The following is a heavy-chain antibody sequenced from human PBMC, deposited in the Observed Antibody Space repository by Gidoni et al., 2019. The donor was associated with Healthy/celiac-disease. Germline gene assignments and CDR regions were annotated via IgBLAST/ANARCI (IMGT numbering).Heavy chain of an antibody. CDR3: ARGFGDYYYYMDV. CDR2: MNAGKGNT. V-gene: IGHV1-3*01. CDR1: GYTFTSYA. D-gene: IGHD3-10*01. Sequence: QVQLVQSGAAVKKPGASVKASCNASGYTFTSYAMHWVRQAPGQRLEWMGWMNAGKGNTKYSQKFQGRVTITRDTSASTAYMELSSLRSEDTAVYYCARGFGDYYYYMDVWGKGTTVTVSS. J-gene: IGHJ6*03.